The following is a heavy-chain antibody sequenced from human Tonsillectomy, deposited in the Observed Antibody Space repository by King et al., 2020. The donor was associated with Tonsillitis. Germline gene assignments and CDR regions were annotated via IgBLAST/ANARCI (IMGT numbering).Heavy chain of an antibody. V-gene: IGHV1-69*01. CDR3: ARSPTSILGVVKGYMNV. CDR2: IIPIFGTA. Sequence: VQLVQSGAEVKKPGSSVKVSCKASGGTFSSYVFTWVRQAPGQGLEWMGGIIPIFGTANYAQKFQGRVTITADESTSTAYMELSSLRSEYTAVYYCARSPTSILGVVKGYMNVWGKGTTVTVSS. J-gene: IGHJ6*03. D-gene: IGHD3-3*01. CDR1: GGTFSSYV.